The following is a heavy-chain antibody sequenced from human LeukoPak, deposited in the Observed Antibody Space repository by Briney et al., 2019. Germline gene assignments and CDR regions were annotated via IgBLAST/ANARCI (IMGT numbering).Heavy chain of an antibody. CDR1: GGSISSYY. V-gene: IGHV4-4*07. D-gene: IGHD2-2*01. Sequence: SETLSLTCTVSGGSISSYYWSWIRQPAGKGLEWIGRIYTSGSTNYNPSLKSRVTMSVDTSKNQFSLKLSSVTAADTAVYYCASFGGRYQLLKYRNWFDPWGQGTLVTVSS. CDR2: IYTSGST. J-gene: IGHJ5*02. CDR3: ASFGGRYQLLKYRNWFDP.